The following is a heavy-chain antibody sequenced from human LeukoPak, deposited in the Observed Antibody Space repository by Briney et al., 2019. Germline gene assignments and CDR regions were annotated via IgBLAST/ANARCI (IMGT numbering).Heavy chain of an antibody. CDR3: AIASGGRGGLDS. CDR2: IGGSGTST. D-gene: IGHD2-21*01. Sequence: PGGSLRLSCAASGFTFSSYAMIWVRQAPGKGLEWVSAIGGSGTSTFYADSVKGRFTISRDNSKNTLYLQMNSLRAEDTAVYYCAIASGGRGGLDSWGQGTLVTVSS. J-gene: IGHJ4*02. CDR1: GFTFSSYA. V-gene: IGHV3-23*01.